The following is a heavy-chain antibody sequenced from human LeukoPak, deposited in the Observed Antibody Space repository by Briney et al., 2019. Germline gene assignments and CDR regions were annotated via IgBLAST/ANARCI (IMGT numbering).Heavy chain of an antibody. Sequence: SETLSLTCTGSAGSISSYYWSWIRQPPGKGLEWVGYIYYSGSTNYNPSLKSRVTISVDTSKNQFSLKLSSVTAADTAVYYCATGPQFYYYYMDVWGKGTTVTVSS. V-gene: IGHV4-59*01. CDR2: IYYSGST. J-gene: IGHJ6*03. CDR3: ATGPQFYYYYMDV. CDR1: AGSISSYY.